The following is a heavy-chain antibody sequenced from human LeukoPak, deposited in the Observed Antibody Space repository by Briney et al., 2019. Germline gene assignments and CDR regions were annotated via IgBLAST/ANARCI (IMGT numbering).Heavy chain of an antibody. Sequence: SETLSLTCTISGGSISSGDYYWTWIRQPPGKGLEWMGYIFYSGSMYYNPSLKSRLTISVDTSKNQFSLKLRSVTAADTAVYYCARQTTVISFDYWGQGALVTVSS. CDR1: GGSISSGDYY. V-gene: IGHV4-30-4*01. D-gene: IGHD4-17*01. J-gene: IGHJ4*02. CDR3: ARQTTVISFDY. CDR2: IFYSGSM.